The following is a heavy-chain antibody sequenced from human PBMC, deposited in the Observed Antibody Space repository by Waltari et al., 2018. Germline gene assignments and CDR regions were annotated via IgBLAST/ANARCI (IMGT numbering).Heavy chain of an antibody. Sequence: EVQLVESGGGLVQPGGSLKLSCAASGFSFSDSAMHWVRQASWKGLEWVGRIRSKDNSYATAYAESVKGRFTISRDDSKNTAYLQMNSLKTEDTALYYCTRPAYYYDSSFGWGQGTLVTVSS. CDR2: IRSKDNSYAT. CDR3: TRPAYYYDSSFG. D-gene: IGHD3-22*01. V-gene: IGHV3-73*01. J-gene: IGHJ4*02. CDR1: GFSFSDSA.